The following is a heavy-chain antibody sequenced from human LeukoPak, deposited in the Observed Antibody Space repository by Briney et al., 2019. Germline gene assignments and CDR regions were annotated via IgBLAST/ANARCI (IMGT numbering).Heavy chain of an antibody. CDR2: IYHSGST. D-gene: IGHD6-6*01. CDR1: GYSISSGYY. J-gene: IGHJ4*02. V-gene: IGHV4-38-2*02. Sequence: SETLSLTCTVSGYSISSGYYWGWIRQPPGKGLEWIGSIYHSGSTYYNSSLKSRVTISVDTSKNQFSLKLSSVTAADTAVYYCARDLGIAARPDYWGQGTLVTISS. CDR3: ARDLGIAARPDY.